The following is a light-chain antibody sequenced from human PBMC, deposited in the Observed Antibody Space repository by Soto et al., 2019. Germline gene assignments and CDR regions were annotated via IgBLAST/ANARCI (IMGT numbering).Light chain of an antibody. CDR1: QGIRSN. J-gene: IGKJ4*01. CDR2: NAS. Sequence: IVMTQPPAPLSGSPGETATRSCGASQGIRSNLAWYQQRPGQAPRLLIFNASTRATGIPARFSGSGSGTEFTLTISSLQSEDFAVYYCQHYNNWLALTVGGGTKVDTK. CDR3: QHYNNWLALT. V-gene: IGKV3-15*01.